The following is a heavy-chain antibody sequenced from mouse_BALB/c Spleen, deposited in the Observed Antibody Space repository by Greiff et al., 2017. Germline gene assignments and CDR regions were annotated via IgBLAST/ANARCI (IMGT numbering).Heavy chain of an antibody. CDR1: GYTFTSYY. V-gene: IGHV1S81*02. D-gene: IGHD2-4*01. CDR2: INPSNGGT. CDR3: TRSTMITTGLAMDY. J-gene: IGHJ4*01. Sequence: QVHLQQPGAELVKPGASVKLSCKASGYTFTSYYMYWVKQRPGQGLEWIGGINPSNGGTNFNEKFKSKATLTVDKSSSTAYMQLSSLTSEDSAVYYCTRSTMITTGLAMDYWGQGTSVTVSS.